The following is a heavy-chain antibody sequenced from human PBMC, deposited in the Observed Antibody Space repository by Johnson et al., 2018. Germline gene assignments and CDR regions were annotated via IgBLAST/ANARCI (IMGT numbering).Heavy chain of an antibody. CDR3: AKDMYYDFWSAKSGIDAFDI. J-gene: IGHJ3*02. V-gene: IGHV3-23*04. D-gene: IGHD3-3*01. CDR2: ISGSGGST. CDR1: GFTFSSYA. Sequence: VRLVQPGGGLVQPGGSLRLSCAASGFTFSSYAMSWVRQAPGKGLEWVSAISGSGGSTYYADSVKGRFTISRDNSKNTLYLQMNSLRAEDTAGYYSAKDMYYDFWSAKSGIDAFDIWGQGTMVTVSS.